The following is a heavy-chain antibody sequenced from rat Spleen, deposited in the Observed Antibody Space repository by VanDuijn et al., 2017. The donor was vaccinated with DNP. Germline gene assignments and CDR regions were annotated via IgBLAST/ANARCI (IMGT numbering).Heavy chain of an antibody. CDR2: MSSGGST. CDR3: ARYYGYNYYAMDA. J-gene: IGHJ4*01. CDR1: GFTFSNYY. V-gene: IGHV2S12*01. D-gene: IGHD1-9*01. Sequence: VKLVGSGGGLVQPGRSLKLSCAASGFTFSNYYMAWVRQPPGKGLEWIASMSSGGSTYYNSGLKSRLRISRDTSKSQVFLKMNSLQTEDTAMYFCARYYGYNYYAMDAWGQGTSVTVSS.